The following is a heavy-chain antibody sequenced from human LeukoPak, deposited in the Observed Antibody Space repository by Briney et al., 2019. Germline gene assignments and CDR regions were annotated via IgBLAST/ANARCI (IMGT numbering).Heavy chain of an antibody. D-gene: IGHD5-18*01. Sequence: ASVKVSCKASGYTFTGYYMHWVRQAPGQGLEWLGWINPNSGGTNYAQKFQGRVTITTDESTSTAYMELSSLRSEDTAVYYCARFRSEYSTASHYYYYYMDVWGKGTTVTVSS. CDR1: GYTFTGYY. CDR2: INPNSGGT. CDR3: ARFRSEYSTASHYYYYYMDV. V-gene: IGHV1-2*02. J-gene: IGHJ6*03.